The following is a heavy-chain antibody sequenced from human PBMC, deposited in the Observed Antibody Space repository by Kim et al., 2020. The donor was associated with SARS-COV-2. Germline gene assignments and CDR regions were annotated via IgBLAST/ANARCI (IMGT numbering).Heavy chain of an antibody. D-gene: IGHD6-19*01. CDR3: ARDGSVTDGGAKYG. Sequence: GGSLRLSCAASGFTFSSYWMSWVRQAPGKGLEWVANIKQDGSEIYYMDSVKGRFTISRDNAKNSLYLQINSLRAEDTAVYYCARDGSVTDGGAKYGWGQGTLVTVSS. V-gene: IGHV3-7*03. CDR1: GFTFSSYW. CDR2: IKQDGSEI. J-gene: IGHJ4*02.